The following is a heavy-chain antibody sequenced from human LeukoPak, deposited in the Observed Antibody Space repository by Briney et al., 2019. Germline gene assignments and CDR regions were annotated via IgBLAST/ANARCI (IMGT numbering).Heavy chain of an antibody. D-gene: IGHD3-22*01. CDR2: ISAYNGNT. CDR3: ARDKHYYDPYDAFDI. J-gene: IGHJ3*02. V-gene: IGHV1-18*01. CDR1: GYTFTSYG. Sequence: ASVKVSCKASGYTFTSYGISWVRQAPGQGLEWMGWISAYNGNTNYAQKLQGRVTMTTDTSTSTAYMELSSLRSEDTAVYYCARDKHYYDPYDAFDIWGQGTMVTVSS.